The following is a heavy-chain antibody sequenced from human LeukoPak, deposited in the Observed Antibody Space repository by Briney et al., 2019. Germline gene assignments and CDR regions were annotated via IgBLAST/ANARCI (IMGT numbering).Heavy chain of an antibody. CDR3: ARVVAAAGTRAWFDP. Sequence: SETLSLTCTVSGGSISSGGYSWSWIRQHPGKGLEWIGYIYHSGSTYYNPSLKSRVTISVDRSKNQFSLKLSSVTAADTAVYYCARVVAAAGTRAWFDPWGQGTLVTVSS. CDR1: GGSISSGGYS. V-gene: IGHV4-30-2*01. J-gene: IGHJ5*02. D-gene: IGHD6-13*01. CDR2: IYHSGST.